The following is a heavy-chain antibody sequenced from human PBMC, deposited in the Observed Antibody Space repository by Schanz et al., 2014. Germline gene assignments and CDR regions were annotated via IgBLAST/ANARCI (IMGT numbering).Heavy chain of an antibody. Sequence: QVQLQESGPGLVKPSGTLSLTCVVSGGSISSGVWWTWARQSPGKGLEWIGEIFHSGTTNYNPSLESLFTISVDKSKTQFSLILGSMTAADTAVYYCTRSTLWSYDVWGRGTMVIVSS. CDR3: TRSTLWSYDV. D-gene: IGHD2-21*01. CDR1: GGSISSGVW. J-gene: IGHJ3*01. V-gene: IGHV4-4*02. CDR2: IFHSGTT.